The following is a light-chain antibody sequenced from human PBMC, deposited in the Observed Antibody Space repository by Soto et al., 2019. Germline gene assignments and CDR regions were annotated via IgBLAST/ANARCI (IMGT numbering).Light chain of an antibody. V-gene: IGKV1-5*01. CDR3: QQYNSYWT. J-gene: IGKJ1*01. CDR2: AAS. CDR1: RTIAGY. Sequence: DIQMTQSPSPLSASVGDRVTITCRASRTIAGYVNWYQQRPGEAPNLLIYAASSLQSGVPSRFSGRGSGTEFTLTISSLQPDDFATYYCQQYNSYWTFGQGTKVDIK.